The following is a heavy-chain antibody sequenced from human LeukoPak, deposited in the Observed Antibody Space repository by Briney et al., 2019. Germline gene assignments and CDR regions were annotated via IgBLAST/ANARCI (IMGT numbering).Heavy chain of an antibody. V-gene: IGHV6-1*01. D-gene: IGHD5-24*01. CDR2: TYYRSKWYN. CDR1: GDSVSSNSAA. Sequence: SQTLSLTCAISGDSVSSNSAAWNWIRQSPSRGLEWLGRTYYRSKWYNDYAISVKSRITINPDTSKNQFSLQLNSVTPEDTAVYYCARADPLSVKTRVDYWGQGTQVTVSS. J-gene: IGHJ4*02. CDR3: ARADPLSVKTRVDY.